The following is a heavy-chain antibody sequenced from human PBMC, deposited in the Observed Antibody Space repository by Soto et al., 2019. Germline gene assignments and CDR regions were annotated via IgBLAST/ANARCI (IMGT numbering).Heavy chain of an antibody. J-gene: IGHJ5*01. CDR2: IFYTGRT. CDR3: AGLTLRIAAASNGTRKWFGT. Sequence: SETLSLTCTVSGGSISNPSYYWGWVRQPPGKGLEWIGDIFYTGRTYYSPSLKSRVTISVDTSKEQFSLTLTSVTAADTAVYFCAGLTLRIAAASNGTRKWFGTWAPGTMVTASA. V-gene: IGHV4-39*01. CDR1: GGSISNPSYY. D-gene: IGHD2-21*01.